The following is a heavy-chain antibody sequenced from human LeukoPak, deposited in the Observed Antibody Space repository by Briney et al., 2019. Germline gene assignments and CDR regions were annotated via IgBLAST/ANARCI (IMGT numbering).Heavy chain of an antibody. D-gene: IGHD5-18*01. CDR2: IRGSSYI. V-gene: IGHV3-69-1*02. CDR3: VRGGGGYSSTRPAYYFDI. CDR1: GFIFNSYS. Sequence: GGSLRLSCATSGFIFNSYSMSWVRQAPGKGLEWVSTIRGSSYIFYADSVKGRFTISKDNAENSVFLQMDSLRAEDTAVYYCVRGGGGYSSTRPAYYFDIWGQGTQVTVSS. J-gene: IGHJ4*02.